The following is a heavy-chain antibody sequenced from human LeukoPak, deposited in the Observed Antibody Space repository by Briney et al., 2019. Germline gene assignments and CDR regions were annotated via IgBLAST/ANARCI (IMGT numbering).Heavy chain of an antibody. D-gene: IGHD6-6*01. J-gene: IGHJ6*03. Sequence: PGGSLRLSCAASGFTFSDYYMSWIRQAPGKVLEWVSYISSSGTTIYYADSVKGRFTISRDNAKNSLYLQMNSLRAEDTALYYCARGGRQLESYYYYMDVWGKGTTVTVSS. V-gene: IGHV3-11*01. CDR1: GFTFSDYY. CDR2: ISSSGTTI. CDR3: ARGGRQLESYYYYMDV.